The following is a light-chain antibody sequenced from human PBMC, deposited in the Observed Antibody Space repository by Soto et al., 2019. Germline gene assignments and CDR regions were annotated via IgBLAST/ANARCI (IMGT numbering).Light chain of an antibody. Sequence: QPVLKHPASVYSAARGGVTIICTGSSSNIGSTYDVQWYQQLPGTAPKLLIHGNTDRPSGVPDRFSGSKSGTSASLAITGLQADDEADYYCQSYDDSLSVHYVFGTGTKVTV. CDR2: GNT. CDR3: QSYDDSLSVHYV. J-gene: IGLJ1*01. V-gene: IGLV1-40*01. CDR1: SSNIGSTYD.